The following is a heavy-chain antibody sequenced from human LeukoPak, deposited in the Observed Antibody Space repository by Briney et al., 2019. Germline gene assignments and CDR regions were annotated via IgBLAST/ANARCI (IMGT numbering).Heavy chain of an antibody. CDR3: ARGGGIVVVPAAKYNWFDP. Sequence: SETLSLTCTVSGGSISSHYWSWIRQPPGKGLEWIGYIYYSGSTNYNPSLKSRVTISVDTSKNQFSLKLSSVTAADTAVYYCARGGGIVVVPAAKYNWFDPWGQGTLVTVSS. CDR2: IYYSGST. CDR1: GGSISSHY. V-gene: IGHV4-59*11. D-gene: IGHD2-2*01. J-gene: IGHJ5*02.